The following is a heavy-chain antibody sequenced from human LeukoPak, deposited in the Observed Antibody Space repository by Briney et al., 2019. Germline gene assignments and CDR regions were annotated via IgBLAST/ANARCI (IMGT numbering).Heavy chain of an antibody. CDR1: GGTFSSYA. J-gene: IGHJ3*02. Sequence: SVKVSCKASGGTFSSYAISWVRQAPGQGLEGMGGIIPIFGTANYAQKLQGRVTITADESTSTAYMELSSPRSEHTAVYYCASVTIFGVVIQGDAFDIWGQGTMVTVSS. D-gene: IGHD3-3*01. CDR2: IIPIFGTA. V-gene: IGHV1-69*13. CDR3: ASVTIFGVVIQGDAFDI.